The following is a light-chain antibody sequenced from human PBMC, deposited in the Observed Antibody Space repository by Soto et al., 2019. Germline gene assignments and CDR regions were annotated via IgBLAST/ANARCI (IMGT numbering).Light chain of an antibody. CDR1: QGISNY. CDR3: QKYNSAPTWT. J-gene: IGKJ1*01. V-gene: IGKV1-27*01. Sequence: DIQMTQSPSSLSASVGDRVTITCRASQGISNYLAWYQQKPGKVPKLLIYAASTLQSGVPSRFSGSGSGTDFTRTISSLQPEDVATYYCQKYNSAPTWTFGQGTKVEIK. CDR2: AAS.